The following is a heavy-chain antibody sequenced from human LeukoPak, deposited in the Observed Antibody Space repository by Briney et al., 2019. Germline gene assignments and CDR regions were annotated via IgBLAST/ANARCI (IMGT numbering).Heavy chain of an antibody. J-gene: IGHJ4*02. D-gene: IGHD3-22*01. V-gene: IGHV4-39*01. CDR2: IYYSGST. CDR3: ARYPYYYDSSGYH. Sequence: SQTLSLTCTVSGGSISSGGYYWGWIRQPPGKGLEWIGSIYYSGSTYYNPSLKSRVTISEDTSKNQFSLKLSSVTAADTAVYYCARYPYYYDSSGYHWGQGTLVTVSS. CDR1: GGSISSGGYY.